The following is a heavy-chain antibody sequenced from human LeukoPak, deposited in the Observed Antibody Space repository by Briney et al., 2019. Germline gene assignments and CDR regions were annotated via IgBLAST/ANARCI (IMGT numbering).Heavy chain of an antibody. J-gene: IGHJ6*02. CDR2: ISGSGSST. D-gene: IGHD5-12*01. Sequence: PGGSLRLSCAASGFTFSSYAMSWVRQAPGKGLEWISTISGSGSSTDFADSVKGRFTISRDNSKNTLNLQMNNLRAEDTAIYYCAKASSYLRGMDVWGQGTTVTVSS. CDR1: GFTFSSYA. V-gene: IGHV3-23*01. CDR3: AKASSYLRGMDV.